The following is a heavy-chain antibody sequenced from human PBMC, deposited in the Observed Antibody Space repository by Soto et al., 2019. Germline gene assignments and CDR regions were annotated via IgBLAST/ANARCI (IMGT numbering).Heavy chain of an antibody. D-gene: IGHD1-7*01. V-gene: IGHV1-69*02. Sequence: QVQLVQSGAEVKKPGSSVKVSCKASGGTFSSYTISWVRQAPGQGLEWMGRIIPILGIANYAQKFQGRVTITADKTTSTAYMELSSLRSEDTAVYYCARPMTGTKAFDYWGQGTLVTVSS. CDR1: GGTFSSYT. CDR3: ARPMTGTKAFDY. J-gene: IGHJ4*02. CDR2: IIPILGIA.